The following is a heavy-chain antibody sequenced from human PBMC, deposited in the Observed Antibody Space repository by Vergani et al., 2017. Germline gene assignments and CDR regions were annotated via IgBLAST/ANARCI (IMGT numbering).Heavy chain of an antibody. CDR1: GGSISSYY. V-gene: IGHV4-59*01. D-gene: IGHD2-2*01. CDR3: ARLYCSSTSCYGMDV. J-gene: IGHJ6*02. Sequence: QLQLQESGPGLVKPSETLSLTCTVSGGSISSYYWSWIRQPPGKGLEWIGYIYYSGSTNYNPSLKRRVTISVDTSKNQFSLKLSSVTAADTAVYDCARLYCSSTSCYGMDVWGQGTTVTVAS. CDR2: IYYSGST.